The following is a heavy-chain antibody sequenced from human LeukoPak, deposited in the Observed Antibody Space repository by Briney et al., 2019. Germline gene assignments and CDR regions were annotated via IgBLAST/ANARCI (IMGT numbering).Heavy chain of an antibody. J-gene: IGHJ3*02. Sequence: SETLSLTCTVSGGSIISSSYYWGWIRQPPGKGLEWIGSIYYSGSTYYNPSLKSRVTISVDTSKNQFSLKLSSVTAADTAVYYCARPRAPVTRISSFDIWGQGTMVTVSS. D-gene: IGHD4-17*01. CDR1: GGSIISSSYY. V-gene: IGHV4-39*07. CDR2: IYYSGST. CDR3: ARPRAPVTRISSFDI.